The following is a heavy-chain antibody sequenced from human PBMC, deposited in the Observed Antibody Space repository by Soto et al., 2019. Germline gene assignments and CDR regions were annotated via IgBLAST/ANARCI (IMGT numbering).Heavy chain of an antibody. D-gene: IGHD3-10*01. CDR2: IIPIFGTA. Sequence: ASVKVSCKASGGTFSSYAISWVRQAPGQGLEWMGGIIPIFGTANYAQKFQGRVTITADESTSTAYMELSSLRSEDTAVYCCARGSYYYGSGSYNYYYGMDVWGQGTTVTVSS. CDR3: ARGSYYYGSGSYNYYYGMDV. V-gene: IGHV1-69*13. CDR1: GGTFSSYA. J-gene: IGHJ6*02.